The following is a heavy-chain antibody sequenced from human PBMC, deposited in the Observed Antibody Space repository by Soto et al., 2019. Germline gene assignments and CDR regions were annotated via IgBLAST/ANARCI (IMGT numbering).Heavy chain of an antibody. V-gene: IGHV3-30*03. Sequence: QVQLVESGGGVVQPGRSLRLSCAASGFTFSSYGMHWVRQAPGKGLEWVAVISYDGSNKYYADSVKGRFTISRDNSKNSLYLQMNSLRAEDTAVYYCATQGTVTNDYWGQGTLVTVSS. CDR3: ATQGTVTNDY. J-gene: IGHJ4*02. D-gene: IGHD4-17*01. CDR1: GFTFSSYG. CDR2: ISYDGSNK.